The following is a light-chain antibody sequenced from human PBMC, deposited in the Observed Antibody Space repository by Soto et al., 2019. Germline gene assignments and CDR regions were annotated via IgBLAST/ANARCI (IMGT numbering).Light chain of an antibody. CDR1: MRDVGAYNL. J-gene: IGLJ1*01. V-gene: IGLV2-14*01. CDR2: EVR. CDR3: SSYAGSNYPYV. Sequence: QSVLTQPASVSGSAGQSITISCSGTMRDVGAYNLVSWYQQHPGTAPKLIIYEVRNRPSGISSRFSGSRSGNTASLTISGLQPEDEGDYYCSSYAGSNYPYVFGTGTKVTVL.